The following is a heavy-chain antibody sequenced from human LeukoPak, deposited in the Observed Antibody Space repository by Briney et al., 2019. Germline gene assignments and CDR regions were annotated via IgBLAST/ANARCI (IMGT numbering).Heavy chain of an antibody. D-gene: IGHD2-2*02. CDR2: IYPGDSDT. CDR3: ARTYCSSTSCYTDFDY. V-gene: IGHV5-51*01. J-gene: IGHJ4*02. Sequence: GESLKISCKGSGYSFTSYWIGWVRQMPGKGLGWMGIIYPGDSDTRYSPSFQGQVTISADKSISTAYLQWSSLKASDTAMYYCARTYCSSTSCYTDFDYWGQGTLVTVSS. CDR1: GYSFTSYW.